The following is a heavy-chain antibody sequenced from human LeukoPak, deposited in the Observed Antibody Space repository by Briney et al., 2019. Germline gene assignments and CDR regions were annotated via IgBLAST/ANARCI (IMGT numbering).Heavy chain of an antibody. CDR1: GGSISSGSYY. CDR2: IYTSGST. CDR3: ARAGYNSGWYGFDY. J-gene: IGHJ4*02. D-gene: IGHD6-19*01. V-gene: IGHV4-61*02. Sequence: SETLSLTCTVSGGSISSGSYYWSWIRQPAGKGLEWIGRIYTSGSTNYNPSLKSRVTISVDTSKNQFSLKLSSVTAADTAVYYCARAGYNSGWYGFDYWGQGTLVTVSS.